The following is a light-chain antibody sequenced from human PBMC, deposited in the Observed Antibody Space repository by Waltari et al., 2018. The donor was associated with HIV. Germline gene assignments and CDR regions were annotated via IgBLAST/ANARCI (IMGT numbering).Light chain of an antibody. CDR3: QQYHQSPS. Sequence: GRARHSRSSKYLAWYQHGPGQAPRLLIYGTSDRATDIPDRFSGSVSRTDFTLTITRLEPEDSAVYHCQQYHQSPSFGQGTKLEI. J-gene: IGKJ2*01. CDR1: HSRSSKY. V-gene: IGKV3-20*01. CDR2: GTS.